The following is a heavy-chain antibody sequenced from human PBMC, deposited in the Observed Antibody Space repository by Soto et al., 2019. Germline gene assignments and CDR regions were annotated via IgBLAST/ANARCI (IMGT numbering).Heavy chain of an antibody. CDR2: IYHTGTT. CDR1: GDSISNSDFY. D-gene: IGHD6-25*01. Sequence: SETLSLTCTVSGDSISNSDFYWAWIRQPPGKGLEWIGAIYHTGTTYNNPSLQSRVTMSVDTSTNQFSLKLASVTAGDSGVYFCARRAAAGLVFDLWGRGTLVTVSS. CDR3: ARRAAAGLVFDL. J-gene: IGHJ5*02. V-gene: IGHV4-39*01.